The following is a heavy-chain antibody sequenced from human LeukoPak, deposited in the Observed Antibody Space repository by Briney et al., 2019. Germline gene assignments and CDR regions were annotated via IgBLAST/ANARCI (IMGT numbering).Heavy chain of an antibody. Sequence: PSETLSLTCTVSGGSISSSSFYWGWIRQPPGKGLEWIGIISYSGSTYYNPSLKSRVTISVDTSKNRFSLKLSSVAAADTAVYYCARLDRGINAAHFDYWGQGTLVTVSS. V-gene: IGHV4-39*01. D-gene: IGHD6-25*01. CDR2: ISYSGST. J-gene: IGHJ4*02. CDR1: GGSISSSSFY. CDR3: ARLDRGINAAHFDY.